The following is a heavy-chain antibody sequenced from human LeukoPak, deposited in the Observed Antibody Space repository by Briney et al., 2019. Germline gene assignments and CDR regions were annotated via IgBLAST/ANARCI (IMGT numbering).Heavy chain of an antibody. CDR2: TSSSGSTI. CDR3: ARVDYPGAFDI. J-gene: IGHJ3*02. Sequence: GGSLRLSCAASGFTFSSYEMNWVRQAPGKGLEWVSYTSSSGSTIYYADSVKGRFTISRDNAKNSLYLQMNSLRAEDTAVYYCARVDYPGAFDIWGQGTMVTVSS. V-gene: IGHV3-48*03. D-gene: IGHD3/OR15-3a*01. CDR1: GFTFSSYE.